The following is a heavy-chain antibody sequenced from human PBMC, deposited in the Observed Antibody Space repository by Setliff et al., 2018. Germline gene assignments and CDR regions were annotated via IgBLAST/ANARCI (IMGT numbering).Heavy chain of an antibody. Sequence: PGGSLRLSCAASGFTFCTYVMTWVRQAPGKGLEWVSSIHGEGIYTYYADSVKGRFTISRDNSKNTLFLQMNSLRADDTAVYYCMKKIIAGGGPPYDYFDYWGQGTLVTVSS. CDR3: MKKIIAGGGPPYDYFDY. CDR1: GFTFCTYV. V-gene: IGHV3-23*01. J-gene: IGHJ4*02. D-gene: IGHD1-26*01. CDR2: IHGEGIYT.